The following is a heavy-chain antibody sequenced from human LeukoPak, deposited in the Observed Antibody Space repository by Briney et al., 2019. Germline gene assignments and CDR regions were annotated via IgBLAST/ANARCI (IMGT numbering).Heavy chain of an antibody. V-gene: IGHV3-48*01. CDR1: GFTFSSYS. CDR2: ISSSSSTI. J-gene: IGHJ4*02. D-gene: IGHD6-19*01. Sequence: GGSLRLSCAASGFTFSSYSMNWVRQAPGKGLEWVSYISSSSSTIYYADSVKGRFTISRDNAKNSLYLQMNSLRAEDTAVYYCAKRYWETSGWFDYWGQGTLVTVSS. CDR3: AKRYWETSGWFDY.